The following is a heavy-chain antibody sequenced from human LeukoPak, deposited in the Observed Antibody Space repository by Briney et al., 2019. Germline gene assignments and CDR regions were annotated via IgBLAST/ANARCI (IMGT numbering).Heavy chain of an antibody. D-gene: IGHD1-26*01. CDR2: INHSGST. J-gene: IGHJ5*02. CDR3: ARGYSGSYLGLNWFDP. CDR1: GGSFRGYY. V-gene: IGHV4-34*01. Sequence: SETLSLTCAVYGGSFRGYYWSWIRQPPGKGLEWIGEINHSGSTNYNPSLKSRVAISVDTSKNQFSLKLSSVTAADTAVYYCARGYSGSYLGLNWFDPWGQGTLVTVSS.